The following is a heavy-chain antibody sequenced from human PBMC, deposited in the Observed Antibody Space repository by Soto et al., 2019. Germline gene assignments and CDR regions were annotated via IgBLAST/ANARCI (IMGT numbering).Heavy chain of an antibody. V-gene: IGHV3-30*03. CDR2: ISDDGRNK. D-gene: IGHD5-18*01. CDR1: GFSFRNYG. J-gene: IGHJ3*02. CDR3: ATGGGYSSGTNDAFDI. Sequence: QVQLVESGGGVVQPGRSLRLSCAASGFSFRNYGMHWVRQAPGKGLEWVAVISDDGRNKYNVASVEGLFTISRDNSKNTVLLQMNSLGAENTAVYYWATGGGYSSGTNDAFDIWGQGTMVTVSS.